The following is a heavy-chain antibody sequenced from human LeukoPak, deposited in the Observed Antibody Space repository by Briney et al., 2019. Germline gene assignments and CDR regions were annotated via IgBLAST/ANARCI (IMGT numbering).Heavy chain of an antibody. J-gene: IGHJ4*02. V-gene: IGHV1-2*02. CDR2: INPNSGGT. Sequence: GASVKVSCKAFGYTFTRYGVSWVRQAPGQGLEWMGWINPNSGGTNYAQKFQGRVTMTRDTSISTAYMELSRLRSDDTAVYYCARGASGYYGSGSYYTLLDYWGQGTLVTVSS. D-gene: IGHD3-10*01. CDR1: GYTFTRYG. CDR3: ARGASGYYGSGSYYTLLDY.